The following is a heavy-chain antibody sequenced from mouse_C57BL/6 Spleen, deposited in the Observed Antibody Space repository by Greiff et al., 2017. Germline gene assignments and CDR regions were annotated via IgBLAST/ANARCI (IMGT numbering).Heavy chain of an antibody. D-gene: IGHD1-1*01. CDR1: GYTFTDYN. J-gene: IGHJ1*03. V-gene: IGHV1-18*01. CDR3: ARRSVRYGSLYWYFDV. Sequence: EVQLQQSGPELVKPGASVKIPCKASGYTFTDYNMDWVKQSHGKSLEWIGDINPNNGGTIYNQKFKGKATLTVDKSSSTAYMELRSLTSEDTAVYYCARRSVRYGSLYWYFDVWGTGTTVTVSS. CDR2: INPNNGGT.